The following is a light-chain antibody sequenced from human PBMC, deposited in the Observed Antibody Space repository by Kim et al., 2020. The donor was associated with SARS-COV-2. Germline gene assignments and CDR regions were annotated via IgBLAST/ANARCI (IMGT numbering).Light chain of an antibody. CDR3: QQYHTHST. CDR1: QSVHIW. Sequence: SSAVGDTVTITCRARQSVHIWLCWYQKIPGKATKLLIHQASNLRSGVPSRFSGRGSGSEFTLTINSLQSGDFATYYCQQYHTHSTFGQGTKVDIK. J-gene: IGKJ1*01. V-gene: IGKV1-5*03. CDR2: QAS.